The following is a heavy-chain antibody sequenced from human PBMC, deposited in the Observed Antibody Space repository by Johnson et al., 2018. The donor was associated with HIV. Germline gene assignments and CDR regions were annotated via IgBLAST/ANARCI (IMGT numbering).Heavy chain of an antibody. D-gene: IGHD3-16*01. J-gene: IGHJ3*02. V-gene: IGHV3-11*04. Sequence: VQLVESGGGLVKPGGSLRLSCAASGFTFSDYYMSWIRQAPGKGLEWVSAISGSGSSTYYADSVRGRFTISRDNSKNTLYLQMNSLIAEDTAVYYCARESGYDYVWGARGAFDIWGQGTMVTVSS. CDR1: GFTFSDYY. CDR2: ISGSGSST. CDR3: ARESGYDYVWGARGAFDI.